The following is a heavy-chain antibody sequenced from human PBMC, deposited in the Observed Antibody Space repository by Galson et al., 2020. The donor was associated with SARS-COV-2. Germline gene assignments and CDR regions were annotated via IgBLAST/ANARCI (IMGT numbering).Heavy chain of an antibody. D-gene: IGHD3-3*01. J-gene: IGHJ4*02. Sequence: GESLKISCTASGFTIGDYAMSWVRQAPGKGLERVGFIRSKAYGGTTKYAAAVKGRITISRDDSKSIADLQMNSLKTEDTAVDYCTRHDFWXXXXXXYWGQGTLVT. CDR3: TRHDFWXXXXXXY. CDR2: IRSKAYGGTT. V-gene: IGHV3-49*04. CDR1: GFTIGDYA.